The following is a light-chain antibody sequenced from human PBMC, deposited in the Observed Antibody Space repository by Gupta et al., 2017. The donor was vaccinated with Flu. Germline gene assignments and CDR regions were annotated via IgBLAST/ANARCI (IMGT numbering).Light chain of an antibody. CDR1: QSVKSK. CDR3: QQYNTWPLI. Sequence: GEKATHSCRASQSVKSKLAWYQQKPGQAPRLLIFGASTRASGIPARFSGSGSGTQFTLAISSLQSEDFAVYYCQQYNTWPLIFGQGTRLEIK. V-gene: IGKV3-15*01. J-gene: IGKJ5*01. CDR2: GAS.